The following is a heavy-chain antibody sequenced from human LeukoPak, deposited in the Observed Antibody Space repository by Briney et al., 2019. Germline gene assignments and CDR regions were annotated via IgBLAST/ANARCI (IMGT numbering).Heavy chain of an antibody. Sequence: PGGYLRLSCAASGFTLSNYWMHWVRQVPGKGLVWVSSINGHGNTTKYADSVRGRFTISRDNAKNTLFLQMYSLRADDTAVYFCSRGREYISNWNPFDFWGHGTLVTVSS. D-gene: IGHD6-13*01. CDR3: SRGREYISNWNPFDF. J-gene: IGHJ4*01. CDR1: GFTLSNYW. V-gene: IGHV3-74*01. CDR2: INGHGNTT.